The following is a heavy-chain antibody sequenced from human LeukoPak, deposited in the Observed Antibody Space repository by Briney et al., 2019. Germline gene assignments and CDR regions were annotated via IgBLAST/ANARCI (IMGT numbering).Heavy chain of an antibody. CDR2: IYSGGST. D-gene: IGHD1-14*01. CDR1: GFTVSSNY. J-gene: IGHJ4*02. CDR3: ASNTRSYFDY. Sequence: SGGSLRLSCAASGFTVSSNYMSWVRQAPGKGLEWVSVIYSGGSTYYADSVKGRFTISRDNSKNTLYLQMNSLRAEDTAVYYCASNTRSYFDYWGQGTLVTVSS. V-gene: IGHV3-53*01.